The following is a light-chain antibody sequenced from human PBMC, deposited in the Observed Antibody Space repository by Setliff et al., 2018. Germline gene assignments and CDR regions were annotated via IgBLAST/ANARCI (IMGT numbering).Light chain of an antibody. Sequence: QSALTQPPSASGSLGQSVTISCTGTRSDIGAYDYVSWYQHHPGKAPKLLIYEVNKRPSGVPDRFSGSTSGSTASLTISGLQAEDEADYYCCSYAGSYTSFYVFGTGTKVTVL. J-gene: IGLJ1*01. CDR2: EVN. V-gene: IGLV2-8*01. CDR1: RSDIGAYDY. CDR3: CSYAGSYTSFYV.